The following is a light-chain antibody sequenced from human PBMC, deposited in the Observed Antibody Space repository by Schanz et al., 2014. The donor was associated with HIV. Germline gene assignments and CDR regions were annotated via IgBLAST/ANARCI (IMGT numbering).Light chain of an antibody. CDR2: NTY. CDR1: SSTFRSNA. Sequence: QSVLTQPPSASGTPGQRVTISCSGSSSTFRSNAVNWYQQLPGTAPKLLIYNTYHRPSGVPDRFSGSQSGTSASLAISGLQAEDEADFFCATWDDSLNVWVFGGGTKLTVL. CDR3: ATWDDSLNVWV. V-gene: IGLV1-44*01. J-gene: IGLJ3*02.